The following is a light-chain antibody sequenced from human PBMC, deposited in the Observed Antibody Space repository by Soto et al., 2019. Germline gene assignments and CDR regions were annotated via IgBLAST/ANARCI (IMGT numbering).Light chain of an antibody. J-gene: IGLJ1*01. CDR2: EVS. Sequence: QYVLTQPPSVSGSPGQSITISCTGTSSDVGGYNYVSWYQQHPGKAPKLMIYEVSNRPSGVSNRFSGSKSGNTASLTISGLQAEDEADYYCSSYTSSSTYVFGTGTKVTVL. V-gene: IGLV2-14*01. CDR3: SSYTSSSTYV. CDR1: SSDVGGYNY.